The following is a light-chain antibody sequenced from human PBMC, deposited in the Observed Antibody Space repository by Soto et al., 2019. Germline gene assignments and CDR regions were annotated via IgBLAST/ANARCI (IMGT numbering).Light chain of an antibody. CDR3: QQRSNWPGT. Sequence: VFTQSAATLSLSPGERATLSCRASQSVSSYLAWYQQKPGQAPRLLIYDASNRATGIPARFSGSGSGTDFTLTISSLEPEDFAVYYCQQRSNWPGTFGPGAKVDIK. CDR2: DAS. CDR1: QSVSSY. V-gene: IGKV3-11*01. J-gene: IGKJ3*01.